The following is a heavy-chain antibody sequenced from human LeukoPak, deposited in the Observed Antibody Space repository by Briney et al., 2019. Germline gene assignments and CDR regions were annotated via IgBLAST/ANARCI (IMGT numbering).Heavy chain of an antibody. V-gene: IGHV3-15*01. J-gene: IGHJ4*02. CDR2: IKAKVHGETT. D-gene: IGHD2-2*01. CDR1: GFTFSSYA. CDR3: TDKDLNTSWDY. Sequence: GGSLRLSCAASGFTFSSYAMTWVRQAPGKGLEWVGRIKAKVHGETTDYAAPVKGRFTISRDDSKNTLFLQMNSLKIEDTAVYYCTDKDLNTSWDYWGQGTLVTVSS.